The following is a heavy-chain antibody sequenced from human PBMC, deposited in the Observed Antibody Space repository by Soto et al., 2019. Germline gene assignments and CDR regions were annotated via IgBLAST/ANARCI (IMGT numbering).Heavy chain of an antibody. CDR1: GFTFSSYE. J-gene: IGHJ5*02. D-gene: IGHD6-6*01. Sequence: VGSLRLSCAVSGFTFSSYEMNWVRQAPGKGLEWVSYISSSGSTIYYADSVKGRFTISRDNAKNSLYLQMNSLRAEDTAVYYCASGRIAAQFDPWGQGTLVTVSS. CDR3: ASGRIAAQFDP. CDR2: ISSSGSTI. V-gene: IGHV3-48*03.